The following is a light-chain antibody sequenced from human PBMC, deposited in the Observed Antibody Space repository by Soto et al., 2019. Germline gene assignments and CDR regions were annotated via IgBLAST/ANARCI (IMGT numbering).Light chain of an antibody. V-gene: IGLV2-11*01. CDR3: CSYAGSYTHVV. Sequence: QSALTQPRSVSGSPGQSVTISCTGTGSDVGGYNYVSWYQQHPGKAPKLMIYDVSKRPSGVPDRFSGSKSGNTASLTISGLQAEDEADYYCCSYAGSYTHVVFGGGTKVTVL. J-gene: IGLJ2*01. CDR1: GSDVGGYNY. CDR2: DVS.